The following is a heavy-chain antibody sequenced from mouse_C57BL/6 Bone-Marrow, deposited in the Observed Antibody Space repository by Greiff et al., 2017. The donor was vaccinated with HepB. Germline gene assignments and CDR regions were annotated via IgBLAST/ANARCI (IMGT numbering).Heavy chain of an antibody. CDR3: ARRGYDYDGAWFAY. Sequence: VKLQQSGAELVRPGTSVKVSCKASGYAFTNYLIEWVKQRPGQGLEWIGVINPGSGGTNYNEKFKGKATLTADKSSSTAYMQLSSLTSEDSAVYFCARRGYDYDGAWFAYWGQGTLVTVSA. J-gene: IGHJ3*01. D-gene: IGHD2-4*01. CDR2: INPGSGGT. CDR1: GYAFTNYL. V-gene: IGHV1-54*01.